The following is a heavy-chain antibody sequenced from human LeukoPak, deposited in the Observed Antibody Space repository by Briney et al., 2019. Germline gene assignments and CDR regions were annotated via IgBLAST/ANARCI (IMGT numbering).Heavy chain of an antibody. D-gene: IGHD1-26*01. CDR3: ARGASGSYVIDY. CDR1: GFTFSSYG. V-gene: IGHV3-33*01. J-gene: IGHJ4*02. Sequence: GGSLRLSCAASGFTFSSYGMHWVRQAPGKGLEWVAVIWYDGSNKYYADSVKGRFTISRDNSKNTLYLQMNSLRAEDTAAYYCARGASGSYVIDYWGQGTLVTVSS. CDR2: IWYDGSNK.